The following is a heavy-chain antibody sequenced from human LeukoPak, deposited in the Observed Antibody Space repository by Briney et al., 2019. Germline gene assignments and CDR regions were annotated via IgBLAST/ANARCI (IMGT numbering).Heavy chain of an antibody. V-gene: IGHV3-30*18. CDR2: ISSGGTSE. CDR1: GFTFSTYA. Sequence: GGSLRLSCGASGFTFSTYAMHWVRQTPDKGLEWVAFISSGGTSENYADSVKGRFTISRDNSKNTLYLRMNNLTPEDTAVYYCAKGYGSSTWYGNWFDPWGQGTLVTVSS. CDR3: AKGYGSSTWYGNWFDP. J-gene: IGHJ5*02. D-gene: IGHD2-2*01.